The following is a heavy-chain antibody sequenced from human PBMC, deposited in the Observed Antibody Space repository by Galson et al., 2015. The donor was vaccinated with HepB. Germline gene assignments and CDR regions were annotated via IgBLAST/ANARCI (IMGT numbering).Heavy chain of an antibody. D-gene: IGHD2-15*01. CDR3: ARIDGGDCSGGSCYADY. CDR2: ISAYNGNT. Sequence: SVKVSCKASGYTFTSYGISWVRQAPGQGLEWMGWISAYNGNTNYAQKLQGRVTMTTDTSTSTAYMELRSLRSDDTAVYYCARIDGGDCSGGSCYADYWGQGTLVTVSS. CDR1: GYTFTSYG. V-gene: IGHV1-18*01. J-gene: IGHJ4*02.